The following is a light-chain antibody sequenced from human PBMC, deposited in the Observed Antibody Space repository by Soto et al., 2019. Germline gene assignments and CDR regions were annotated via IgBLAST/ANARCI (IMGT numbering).Light chain of an antibody. CDR2: GAS. CDR1: QSVSSSY. Sequence: EIVLTQSPVTLSLSPGARATLSCRASQSVSSSYLAWYQQKPGQAPRLLIYGASSRATGIPDRFSGSGSGTGFTLTISRLEPEDFAVYYCQQYGSSPRTFGQGTKVDIK. J-gene: IGKJ1*01. CDR3: QQYGSSPRT. V-gene: IGKV3-20*01.